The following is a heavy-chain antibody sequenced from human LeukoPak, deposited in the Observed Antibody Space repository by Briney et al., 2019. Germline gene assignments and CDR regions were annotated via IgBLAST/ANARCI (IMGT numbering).Heavy chain of an antibody. V-gene: IGHV1-69*05. D-gene: IGHD2-2*01. J-gene: IGHJ4*02. CDR1: GGTFSSYA. CDR3: ATGGQLLWSHYFDY. Sequence: SVKVSCKASGGTFSSYAISWVRQAPGQGLEWMGGIIPIFGTANYAQKFQGRVTMTTDTSTSTAYMELRSLRSDDTAVYYCATGGQLLWSHYFDYWGQGTLVTVSS. CDR2: IIPIFGTA.